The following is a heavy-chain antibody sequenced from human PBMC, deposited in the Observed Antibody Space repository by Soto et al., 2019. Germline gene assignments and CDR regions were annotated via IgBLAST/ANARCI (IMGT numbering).Heavy chain of an antibody. CDR1: GGTFSSYA. CDR2: IIPIFGTA. CDR3: ARGGRYYDFWSGYYAAYYYGMDV. J-gene: IGHJ6*02. Sequence: QVQLVQSGAEVKKPGSSVKVSCKASGGTFSSYAISWVRQAPGQGLEWMGGIIPIFGTANYAQKFQGRVTITADESTSTAYMELSSLGSEDTAVYYCARGGRYYDFWSGYYAAYYYGMDVWGQGTTVTVSS. D-gene: IGHD3-3*01. V-gene: IGHV1-69*12.